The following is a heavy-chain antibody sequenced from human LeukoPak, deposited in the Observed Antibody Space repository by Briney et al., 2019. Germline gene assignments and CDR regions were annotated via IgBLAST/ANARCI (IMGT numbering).Heavy chain of an antibody. V-gene: IGHV1-2*02. CDR3: ARGLGNYYDSSGYYDY. J-gene: IGHJ4*02. D-gene: IGHD3-22*01. CDR2: INPNSGGT. CDR1: GYTFTVYY. Sequence: ASVKVSCKASGYTFTVYYMHWVRQAPGQGLEWMGWINPNSGGTNYAQKFQGRVTMTRDTSISTAYMELSRLRSDDTAVYYCARGLGNYYDSSGYYDYWGQGTLVTVSS.